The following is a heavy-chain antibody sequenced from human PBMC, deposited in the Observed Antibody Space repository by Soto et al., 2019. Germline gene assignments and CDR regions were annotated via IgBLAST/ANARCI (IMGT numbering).Heavy chain of an antibody. J-gene: IGHJ4*02. D-gene: IGHD1-1*01. Sequence: GGSLRLSCAASGFTFSTYSMNWVRQAPGKGLEWVAYISGSSSTIYYADSVKGRFTISRDNSKNTLYLQMNSLRVEDTAVYYCAKKVPGSNPLASWGQGALVTVSS. CDR1: GFTFSTYS. CDR3: AKKVPGSNPLAS. CDR2: ISGSSSTI. V-gene: IGHV3-48*01.